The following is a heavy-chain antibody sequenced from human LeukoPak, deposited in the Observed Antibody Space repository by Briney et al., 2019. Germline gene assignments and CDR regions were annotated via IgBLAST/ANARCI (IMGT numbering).Heavy chain of an antibody. CDR1: GFTFSSYS. Sequence: GGSLRLSCAASGFTFSSYSMNWVRQAPGKGLEWVSYISGGSGTIYYADSVKGRFTISRDNAKNSLYLQMNSLRAEDTAVYYCARDSKAADSSENYGYWGQGTLVTVSS. D-gene: IGHD3-22*01. CDR2: ISGGSGTI. J-gene: IGHJ4*02. CDR3: ARDSKAADSSENYGY. V-gene: IGHV3-48*04.